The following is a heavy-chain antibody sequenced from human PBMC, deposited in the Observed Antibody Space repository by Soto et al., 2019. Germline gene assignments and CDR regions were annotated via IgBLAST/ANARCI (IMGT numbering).Heavy chain of an antibody. CDR2: ISGSGGST. J-gene: IGHJ6*02. D-gene: IGHD6-19*01. Sequence: GGSLRLYCAASGFTFSIYAMSWVRQAQGKGLEWVSAISGSGGSTYYADSVKGRFTISRDNSKNTLYLQMNSLRAEDTAVYYCAKAPVAGFTYYYYGMDVWGQGTTVTVSS. CDR1: GFTFSIYA. CDR3: AKAPVAGFTYYYYGMDV. V-gene: IGHV3-23*01.